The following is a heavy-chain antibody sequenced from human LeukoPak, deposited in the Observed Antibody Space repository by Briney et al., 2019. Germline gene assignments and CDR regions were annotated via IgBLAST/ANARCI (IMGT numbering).Heavy chain of an antibody. CDR1: GFTFSDYY. J-gene: IGHJ4*02. Sequence: PGGSLRLSCAASGFTFSDYYMEWIRQAPGKGLEWVSHISGSGSDIFYADSVKGRFTISRDNAKNSLYLQMNSLRAEDTAVYYCARDLNYFGSWGQGTLVTVSS. V-gene: IGHV3-11*04. CDR3: ARDLNYFGS. CDR2: ISGSGSDI.